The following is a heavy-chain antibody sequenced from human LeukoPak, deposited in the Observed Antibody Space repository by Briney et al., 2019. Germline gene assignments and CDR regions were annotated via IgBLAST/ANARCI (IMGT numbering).Heavy chain of an antibody. V-gene: IGHV3-9*01. CDR3: ARRRGLGYCSSTSCYAGYFDY. J-gene: IGHJ4*02. Sequence: PGGSLRLSCAASGFTFDDYAMHWVRQAPGKGLEWVSGISWNSGSIGYADSVKGRFTISRDNAKNSLYPQMNSLRAGDTALYYCARRRGLGYCSSTSCYAGYFDYWGQGTLVTVSS. CDR2: ISWNSGSI. CDR1: GFTFDDYA. D-gene: IGHD2-2*01.